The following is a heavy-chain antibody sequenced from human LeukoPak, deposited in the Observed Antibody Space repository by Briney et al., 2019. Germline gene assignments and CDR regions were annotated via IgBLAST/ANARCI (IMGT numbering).Heavy chain of an antibody. J-gene: IGHJ4*02. V-gene: IGHV4-39*07. CDR3: ARVYSGLAGGDYYFDY. CDR2: IYHSGST. Sequence: PSETLSLTCTVSGGSISSSSYYWGWIRQPPGKGLEWIGSIYHSGSTNYNPSLKSRVTISVDKSKNQFSLKLSSVTAADTAVYYCARVYSGLAGGDYYFDYWGQGTLVTVSS. CDR1: GGSISSSSYY. D-gene: IGHD2-21*02.